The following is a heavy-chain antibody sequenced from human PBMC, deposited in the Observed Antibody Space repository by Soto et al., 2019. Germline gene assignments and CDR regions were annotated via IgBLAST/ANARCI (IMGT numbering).Heavy chain of an antibody. V-gene: IGHV1-18*01. J-gene: IGHJ6*03. CDR3: ARDNKPPMVRGVIDYYYYMDV. D-gene: IGHD3-10*01. Sequence: ASVKVSCKASGYTFTSYGISWVRQAPGQGLEWMGWISAYNGNTNYAQKLQGRVTMTTDTSTSTAYMELRSLRSDDTAVYYCARDNKPPMVRGVIDYYYYMDVWGKGTTVTVSS. CDR1: GYTFTSYG. CDR2: ISAYNGNT.